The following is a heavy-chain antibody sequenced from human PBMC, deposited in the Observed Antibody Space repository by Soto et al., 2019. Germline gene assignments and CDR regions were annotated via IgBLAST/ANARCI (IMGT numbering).Heavy chain of an antibody. V-gene: IGHV4-34*01. J-gene: IGHJ5*02. CDR1: GGSFSGYY. CDR2: INHSGST. CDR3: ARSRAAATMGFDP. Sequence: PSETLSLTCAVYGGSFSGYYWSWIRQPPGKGLEWIGEINHSGSTNYNPSLKSRVTISVDTSKNQFSLKLSSVTAADTAVYYCARSRAAATMGFDPWGQGTLVTSPQ. D-gene: IGHD2-15*01.